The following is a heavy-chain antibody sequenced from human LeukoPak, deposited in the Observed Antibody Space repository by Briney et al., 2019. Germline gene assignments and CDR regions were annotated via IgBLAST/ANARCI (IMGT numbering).Heavy chain of an antibody. Sequence: GGSLRLSCAASGFTVSSNYMSWVRQAPGKGLEWVSVIYSGGSTYYADSVKGRFTISRDNSKNTLYLQMNSLRAEDTAVYYCARVWGSYRFTFDYWGQGTLVTVSS. CDR3: ARVWGSYRFTFDY. D-gene: IGHD3-16*02. J-gene: IGHJ4*02. CDR1: GFTVSSNY. CDR2: IYSGGST. V-gene: IGHV3-53*01.